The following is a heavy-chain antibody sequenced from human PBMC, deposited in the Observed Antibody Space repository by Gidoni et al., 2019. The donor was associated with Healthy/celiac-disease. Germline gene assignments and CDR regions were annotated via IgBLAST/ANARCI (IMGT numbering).Heavy chain of an antibody. J-gene: IGHJ4*02. D-gene: IGHD6-19*01. Sequence: QLQLVESGGGVVQPGRSLRLSCAASGFTFSSYAMHWVRQAPGKGLEWVAVISYDGSNKYYADSVKGRFTISRDNSKNTLYLQMNSLRAEDTAVYYCARGNSGWWGEGPGDYWGQGTLVTVSS. CDR3: ARGNSGWWGEGPGDY. CDR1: GFTFSSYA. V-gene: IGHV3-30*04. CDR2: ISYDGSNK.